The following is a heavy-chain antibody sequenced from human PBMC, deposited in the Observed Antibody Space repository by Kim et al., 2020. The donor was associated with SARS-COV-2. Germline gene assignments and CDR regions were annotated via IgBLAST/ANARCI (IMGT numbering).Heavy chain of an antibody. CDR3: AKDLSPCTSCYSYYYYYMDV. CDR1: GFTFSSYA. Sequence: GGSLRLSCAASGFTFSSYAMSWVRQAPGKGLEWVSAISGSGGSTYYADSVKGRFTISRDNSKNTLYLQMNSLRAEDTAVYYCAKDLSPCTSCYSYYYYYMDVWGQGTTVTVSS. J-gene: IGHJ6*03. CDR2: ISGSGGST. D-gene: IGHD2-2*01. V-gene: IGHV3-23*01.